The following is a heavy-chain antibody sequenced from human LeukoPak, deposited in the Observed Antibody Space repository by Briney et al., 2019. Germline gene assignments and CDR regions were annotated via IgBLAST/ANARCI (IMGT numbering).Heavy chain of an antibody. D-gene: IGHD7-27*01. V-gene: IGHV4-39*01. CDR3: ASLGPLRP. CDR2: ISYSGTN. Sequence: RSETLSLTCTVSGGSVSSSTYYWGWIRQPPGKGLEWIGSISYSGTNYNNPSLKSRVSISIDTSKNQFSVKLTSLSAAATAMYYCASLGPLRPWGQGTLVTVPS. J-gene: IGHJ5*02. CDR1: GGSVSSSTYY.